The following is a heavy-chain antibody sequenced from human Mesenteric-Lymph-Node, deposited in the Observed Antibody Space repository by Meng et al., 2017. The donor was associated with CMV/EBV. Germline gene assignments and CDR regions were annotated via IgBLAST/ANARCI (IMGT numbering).Heavy chain of an antibody. J-gene: IGHJ4*02. Sequence: VQSHQWGAGLLKPSETLSVTCAVYGGSFSGYYWNWIRQSPEKGLEWIGEINHSGSTTYNPSFTSRIIISVDTSTNQISLNMSSVTAADTAVYYCARGSSYDILTGHFDYWGQGALVTVSS. CDR3: ARGSSYDILTGHFDY. V-gene: IGHV4-34*01. D-gene: IGHD3-9*01. CDR1: GGSFSGYY. CDR2: INHSGST.